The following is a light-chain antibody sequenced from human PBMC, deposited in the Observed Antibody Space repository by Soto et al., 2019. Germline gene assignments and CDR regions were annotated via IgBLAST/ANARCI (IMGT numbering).Light chain of an antibody. V-gene: IGKV3-15*01. CDR2: ATS. J-gene: IGKJ4*02. CDR1: HRVSSY. Sequence: EIVMTQSPSTLSVSPGDRATLSCRASHRVSSYLAWYQQKPGQAPRLLIYATSNRASGIPVRFSGSGSGTEFTLTISSLQAEDFAVYYCQQYNSWPLTFGRGTKVEIK. CDR3: QQYNSWPLT.